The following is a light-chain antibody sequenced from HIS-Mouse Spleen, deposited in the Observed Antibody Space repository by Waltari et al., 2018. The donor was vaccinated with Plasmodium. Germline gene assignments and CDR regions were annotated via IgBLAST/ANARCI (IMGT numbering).Light chain of an antibody. CDR2: AAS. CDR1: KGIRND. Sequence: AIQMTQSTSSLSASVGDRVTITCRASKGIRNDLGWYQQKPGKAPKLLISAASSLQSGVPSRFSGSGSGTDFTLTISSLQPEDFATYYCLQDYNYPYTFGQGTKLEIK. J-gene: IGKJ2*01. V-gene: IGKV1-6*01. CDR3: LQDYNYPYT.